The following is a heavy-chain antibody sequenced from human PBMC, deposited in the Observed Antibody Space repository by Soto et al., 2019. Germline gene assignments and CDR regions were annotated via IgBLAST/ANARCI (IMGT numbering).Heavy chain of an antibody. V-gene: IGHV3-48*02. J-gene: IGHJ4*02. CDR3: ARAIAVGSTSLDY. CDR1: GFIFSTYN. CDR2: ISSRSSTI. D-gene: IGHD6-19*01. Sequence: GGSLRLSCAASGFIFSTYNMNWVRQAPGRGLEWVSYISSRSSTIYHADSVKGRFTISRDNAKNSLYLQMDSLRDEDTAVYFCARAIAVGSTSLDYWGLGTRVTVSS.